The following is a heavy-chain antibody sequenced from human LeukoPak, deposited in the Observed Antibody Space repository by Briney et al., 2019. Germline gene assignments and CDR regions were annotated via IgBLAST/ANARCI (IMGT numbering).Heavy chain of an antibody. Sequence: TLSLTCTVSGGSISSGSYYWGWIRQPAGRGLEWIGRIYTSGSTNYKPSLKSRVTISVNTSKNQFSLKLSSVTAADTAVYYCARGATPRSSIAARYYYYFDYWGQGTLVTVSS. CDR1: GGSISSGSYY. J-gene: IGHJ4*02. CDR3: ARGATPRSSIAARYYYYFDY. V-gene: IGHV4-61*02. D-gene: IGHD6-6*01. CDR2: IYTSGST.